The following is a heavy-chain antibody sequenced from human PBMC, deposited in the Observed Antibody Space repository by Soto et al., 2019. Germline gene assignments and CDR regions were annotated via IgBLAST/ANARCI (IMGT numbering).Heavy chain of an antibody. J-gene: IGHJ3*02. CDR2: IIPIFGTA. D-gene: IGHD3-16*02. V-gene: IGHV1-69*13. CDR3: ARDLSKGELSLYRSLSSAFDI. Sequence: ASVKVSCKASGGTFSSYAISWVRQAPGQGLEWMGGIIPIFGTANYAQKFQGRVTITADESTSTAYMELSSLRSEDTAVYYCARDLSKGELSLYRSLSSAFDIWG. CDR1: GGTFSSYA.